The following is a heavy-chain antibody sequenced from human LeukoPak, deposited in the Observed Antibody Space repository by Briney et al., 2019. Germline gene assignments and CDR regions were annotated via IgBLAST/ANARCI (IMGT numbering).Heavy chain of an antibody. V-gene: IGHV1-46*01. J-gene: IGHJ5*02. CDR2: INPSGGST. Sequence: ASVKVSCKASGYTLTSYGITWVRQAPGQGLEWMGIINPSGGSTSYAQKFQGRVTMTRDMSTSTVYMELSSLRSEDTAVYYCARLLWEAEDNWFDPWGQGTLVTVSS. CDR1: GYTLTSYG. CDR3: ARLLWEAEDNWFDP. D-gene: IGHD2-2*01.